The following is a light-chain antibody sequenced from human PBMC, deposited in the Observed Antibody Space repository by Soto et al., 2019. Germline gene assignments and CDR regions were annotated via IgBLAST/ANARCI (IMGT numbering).Light chain of an antibody. V-gene: IGKV3-11*01. CDR2: YAS. Sequence: EIVLAQSPATLSLSPGERATLSCRAGQDISNFLASCQQRPGQAPRLLIYYASIKATGIPAKFSGSGSGTKVTLTIVSLVPEDFAIYYCQQRVSWPTFTFGQGTKLEV. CDR3: QQRVSWPTFT. CDR1: QDISNF. J-gene: IGKJ2*01.